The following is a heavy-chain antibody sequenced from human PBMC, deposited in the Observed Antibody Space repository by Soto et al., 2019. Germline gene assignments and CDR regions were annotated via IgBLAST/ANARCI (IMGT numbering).Heavy chain of an antibody. V-gene: IGHV1-69*06. J-gene: IGHJ4*02. CDR3: ARALHIGVVTALVY. CDR2: INPIFGTA. Sequence: GASVKVSCKSSGGTFSSYAITWVRQAPGQGLEWMGGINPIFGTANYALKFQGRVIITADKSTSTSYMDLSRLRSEDTAVYYCARALHIGVVTALVYWGQGTQVTVSS. D-gene: IGHD2-21*02. CDR1: GGTFSSYA.